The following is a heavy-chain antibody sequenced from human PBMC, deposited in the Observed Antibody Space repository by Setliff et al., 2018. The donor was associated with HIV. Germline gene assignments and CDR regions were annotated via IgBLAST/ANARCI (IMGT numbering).Heavy chain of an antibody. D-gene: IGHD2-2*02. CDR3: ARIQLVCSSTSCYKGVIDY. Sequence: SGPTLVNPTQTLTLTCTFSGFSPGTSGMCVSWIRQPPGKALEWLARIDWDDDKYYSTSLKTRLTISKDTSKNQVVLTMTNMDPVDTATYYCARIQLVCSSTSCYKGVIDYWGQGTLVTVSS. CDR2: IDWDDDK. J-gene: IGHJ4*02. CDR1: GFSPGTSGMC. V-gene: IGHV2-70*11.